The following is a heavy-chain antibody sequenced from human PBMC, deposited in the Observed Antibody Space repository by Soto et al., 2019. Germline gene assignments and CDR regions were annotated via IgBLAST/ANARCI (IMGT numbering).Heavy chain of an antibody. CDR3: ARESSSPNYYYYGMDV. J-gene: IGHJ6*02. D-gene: IGHD6-6*01. CDR1: GGTFSSYA. CDR2: IIPLLNTP. Sequence: QVQLVQSGAEVKKPGSSVKVSCRASGGTFSSYAVSWVRQAPGQGLEWMGVIIPLLNTPKYVEKFQGRVTFTADASATPAYLELSSLTSEDTAVYYCARESSSPNYYYYGMDVWGQGTTVTVSS. V-gene: IGHV1-69*01.